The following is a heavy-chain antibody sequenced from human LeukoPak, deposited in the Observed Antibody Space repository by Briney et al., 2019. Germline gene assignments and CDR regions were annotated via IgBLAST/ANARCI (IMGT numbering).Heavy chain of an antibody. CDR2: INPNSGGT. CDR1: GYTFTGYY. Sequence: ASVKVSCKASGYTFTGYYMHWVRQAPRQGLEWMGWINPNSGGTNYAQKFQGRVTMTRDTSITTAYLELSRLSSDDTAVYYCARHPGKVTNDWYFDLWGRGTLVTVSS. D-gene: IGHD4-23*01. V-gene: IGHV1-2*02. J-gene: IGHJ2*01. CDR3: ARHPGKVTNDWYFDL.